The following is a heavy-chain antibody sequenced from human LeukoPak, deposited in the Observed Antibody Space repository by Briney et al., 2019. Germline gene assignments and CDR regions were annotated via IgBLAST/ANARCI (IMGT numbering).Heavy chain of an antibody. J-gene: IGHJ6*02. CDR1: GYTFTSYA. CDR3: ARDGNPTYQLLLVDYYYYGMDV. D-gene: IGHD2-2*01. CDR2: INTNTGNP. Sequence: GASVKVSCKASGYTFTSYAMNWVRQAPGQGLEWMGWINTNTGNPTYAQGFTGRFVFSLDTSVSTAYLQISSLKAEDTAVYYCARDGNPTYQLLLVDYYYYGMDVWGQGTTVTVS. V-gene: IGHV7-4-1*02.